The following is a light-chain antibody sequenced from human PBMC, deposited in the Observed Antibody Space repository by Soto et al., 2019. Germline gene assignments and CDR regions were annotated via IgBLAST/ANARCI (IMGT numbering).Light chain of an antibody. V-gene: IGKV3-20*01. CDR3: QQFGSSPGFT. CDR1: QSINSRY. J-gene: IGKJ3*01. Sequence: EIVLTQSPGTLSLSPGERATLSCRASQSINSRYLAWYQQKPGQAPRLLIYGASSRATGIPDRFSGSGSGTDFTLTISRLEPEDFAMYYCQQFGSSPGFTFGPGTIVDIK. CDR2: GAS.